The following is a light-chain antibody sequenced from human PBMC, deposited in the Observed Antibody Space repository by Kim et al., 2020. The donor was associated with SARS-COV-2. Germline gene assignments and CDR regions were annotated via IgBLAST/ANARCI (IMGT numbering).Light chain of an antibody. Sequence: ETVLTQSPGTLSLSPGERATLSCRASQSVTNNYLAWYQQRPGQAPRLLIYGASSRATGIPDRFSGSGSGTDFTLTISRLEPEDFAVYYCQQYGSYRTFGQGTKVDIK. CDR2: GAS. CDR3: QQYGSYRT. V-gene: IGKV3-20*01. J-gene: IGKJ1*01. CDR1: QSVTNNY.